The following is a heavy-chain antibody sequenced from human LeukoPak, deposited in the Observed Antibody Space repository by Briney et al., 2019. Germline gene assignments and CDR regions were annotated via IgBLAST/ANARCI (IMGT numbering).Heavy chain of an antibody. J-gene: IGHJ4*02. CDR3: ARGHRWSSGYPLGGYYFNY. Sequence: ASVKVSCKASGYTFSDHYIQWVRQAPGQGFDWLGWINPNSGGTDYARKFRGRVTMTRDMSLSTAYMELTRLTYDDTAVYYCARGHRWSSGYPLGGYYFNYWGQGTLVTVSS. CDR2: INPNSGGT. V-gene: IGHV1-2*02. D-gene: IGHD3-22*01. CDR1: GYTFSDHY.